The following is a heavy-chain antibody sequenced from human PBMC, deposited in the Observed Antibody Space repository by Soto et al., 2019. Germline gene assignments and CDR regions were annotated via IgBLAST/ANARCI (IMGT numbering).Heavy chain of an antibody. Sequence: GSLRLSCAASGFTFSSYAMHWVRQAPGKGLEYVSAISSNGGSTYYANSVKGRFTISRDNSKNTLYLQMGSLRAEDMAVYYCAREDTIDAFDIWGQGTMVTVSS. J-gene: IGHJ3*02. D-gene: IGHD3-10*01. CDR1: GFTFSSYA. CDR2: ISSNGGST. V-gene: IGHV3-64*01. CDR3: AREDTIDAFDI.